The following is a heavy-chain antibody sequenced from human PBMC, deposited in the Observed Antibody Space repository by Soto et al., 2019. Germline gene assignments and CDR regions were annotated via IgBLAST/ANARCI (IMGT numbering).Heavy chain of an antibody. CDR2: IYYSGST. Sequence: SETLCLTCTVSGGSISSYYWSWIRQPPGKGLEWIGYIYYSGSTNYNPSLKSRVTISVDTSKNQFSLKLSSVTAADTAVYYCARDGNYYDSSGYTDWGQGTLVTVSS. D-gene: IGHD3-22*01. V-gene: IGHV4-59*01. CDR1: GGSISSYY. J-gene: IGHJ4*02. CDR3: ARDGNYYDSSGYTD.